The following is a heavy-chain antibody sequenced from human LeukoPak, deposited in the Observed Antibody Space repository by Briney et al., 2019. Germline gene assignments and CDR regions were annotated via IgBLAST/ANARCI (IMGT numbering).Heavy chain of an antibody. V-gene: IGHV4-30-4*08. CDR2: IYYSGST. CDR1: GGSISSGDYY. Sequence: SETLSLTCTVSGGSISSGDYYWSWIRQPPGKGLEWIGYIYYSGSTYYNPSLKSRVTISVDTSKNQFSLKLSSVTAADTAVYYCARVLVVPAAADPADYWGQGTLVTVSS. D-gene: IGHD2-2*01. J-gene: IGHJ4*02. CDR3: ARVLVVPAAADPADY.